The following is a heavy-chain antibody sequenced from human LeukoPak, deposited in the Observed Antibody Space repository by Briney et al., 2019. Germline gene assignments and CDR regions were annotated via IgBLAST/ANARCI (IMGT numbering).Heavy chain of an antibody. CDR3: AGQLLSWFDP. V-gene: IGHV4-39*01. CDR1: GCSIRSSYY. CDR2: IYYSGST. J-gene: IGHJ5*02. Sequence: SETLSLTCTVSGCSIRSSYYWGWIRQPPGKGLEWIGSIYYSGSTYYNPSLKSRVTISVDTSKNQFSLKLSSVTAADTAVYYCAGQLLSWFDPWGQGTLVTVSS. D-gene: IGHD2-2*01.